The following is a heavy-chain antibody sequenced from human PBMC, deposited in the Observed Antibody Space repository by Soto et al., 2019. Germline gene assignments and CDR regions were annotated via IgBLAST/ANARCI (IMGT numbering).Heavy chain of an antibody. Sequence: EVQLVESGGALVQPGRSLRLSCAASGFTFDDYAMHWVRQAPGKGLEWVSGISWNSGNIGYADSVKGRFTISRDNAKNSLYLQMNSLRAEDMALYYCAKAPCSCGSCHMEYWGQGTLVTVSS. V-gene: IGHV3-9*03. CDR2: ISWNSGNI. CDR3: AKAPCSCGSCHMEY. D-gene: IGHD2-15*01. CDR1: GFTFDDYA. J-gene: IGHJ4*02.